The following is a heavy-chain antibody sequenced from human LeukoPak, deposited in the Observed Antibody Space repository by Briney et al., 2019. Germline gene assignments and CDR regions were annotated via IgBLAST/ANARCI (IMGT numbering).Heavy chain of an antibody. V-gene: IGHV4-31*03. Sequence: SQTLSLTCTVSGGSISSGGYYWSWICQHPGKGLEWIGYIYYSGSTYYNPSLKSRVTISVDTSKNQFSLKLSSVTAADTAVYYCARLKNRGYFDYWGQGTLVTVSS. CDR2: IYYSGST. D-gene: IGHD7-27*01. CDR3: ARLKNRGYFDY. CDR1: GGSISSGGYY. J-gene: IGHJ4*02.